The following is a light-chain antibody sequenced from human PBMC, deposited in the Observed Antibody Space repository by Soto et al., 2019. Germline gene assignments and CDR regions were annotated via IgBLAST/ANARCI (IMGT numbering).Light chain of an antibody. Sequence: AVLLTQSPSSFSAATEDRATITCRASQDIHNYLAWYQQVPGKAPKLLLYAASILQTGVPSRFSGSGSGTDFTLTIDGLQSEDFATYFCQLYYNYPWTFGQGTTVE. CDR3: QLYYNYPWT. CDR1: QDIHNY. V-gene: IGKV1-8*01. CDR2: AAS. J-gene: IGKJ1*01.